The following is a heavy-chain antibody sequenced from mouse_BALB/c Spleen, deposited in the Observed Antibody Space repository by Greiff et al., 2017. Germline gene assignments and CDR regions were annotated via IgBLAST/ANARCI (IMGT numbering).Heavy chain of an antibody. D-gene: IGHD2-1*01. J-gene: IGHJ3*01. CDR3: ARSSHHLPEGWFAY. V-gene: IGHV3-8*02. Sequence: EVQLVESGPSLVKPSQTLSLTCSVTGDSITSGYWNWIRKFPGNKLEYMGYISYSGSTYYNPSLKSRISITRDTSKNQYYLQLNSVTTEDTATYYCARSSHHLPEGWFAYWGQGTLVTVSA. CDR2: ISYSGST. CDR1: GDSITSGY.